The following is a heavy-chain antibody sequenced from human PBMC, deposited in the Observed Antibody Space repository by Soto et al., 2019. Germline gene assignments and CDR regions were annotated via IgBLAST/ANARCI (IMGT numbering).Heavy chain of an antibody. CDR3: ALRSMAVVPEY. J-gene: IGHJ4*01. Sequence: QVQLQESGPGLVKPSETLSLTCAVSGDSISSYYCMWIRQPTGKGLESIGYLYYGRSANYNPSLKSRVTLSVDTSTNQCALTLSSMTAADTAVYYCALRSMAVVPEYWGHGTLVTVSS. CDR2: LYYGRSA. V-gene: IGHV4-59*01. CDR1: GDSISSYY. D-gene: IGHD3-22*01.